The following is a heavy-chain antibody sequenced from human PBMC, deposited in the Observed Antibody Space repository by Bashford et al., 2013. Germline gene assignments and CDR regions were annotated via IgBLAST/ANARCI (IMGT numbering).Heavy chain of an antibody. D-gene: IGHD3-3*01. V-gene: IGHV4-59*01. CDR1: GGSISSYY. J-gene: IGHJ4*02. Sequence: SETLSLTCTVSGGSISSYYWSWIRQPPGKGLEWIGYIYYSGSTKYNPSLKSRVTISVDMSKNQFSLKLSSLTAADTAVYYCARATYYDIWSGERTFDYWGQGTLVTVSS. CDR2: IYYSGST. CDR3: ARATYYDIWSGERTFDY.